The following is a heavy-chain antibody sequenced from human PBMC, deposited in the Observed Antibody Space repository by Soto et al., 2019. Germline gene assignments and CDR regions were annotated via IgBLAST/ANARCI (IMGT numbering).Heavy chain of an antibody. D-gene: IGHD3-22*01. CDR3: ARGRTVRNYADDSSDYFYFFDY. CDR2: IYYSGST. J-gene: IGHJ4*02. CDR1: GGSISSYY. Sequence: PSETLSLTCTVSGGSISSYYWSWIRQPPGKGLEWIGYIYYSGSTNYNPSLKSRVTISVDTSKNQFSLKLNSVTAADTAVYYCARGRTVRNYADDSSDYFYFFDYWGQGTLVTVSS. V-gene: IGHV4-59*01.